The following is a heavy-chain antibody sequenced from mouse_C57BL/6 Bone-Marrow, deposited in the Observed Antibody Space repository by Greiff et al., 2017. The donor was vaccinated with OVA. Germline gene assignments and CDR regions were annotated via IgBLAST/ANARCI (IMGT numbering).Heavy chain of an antibody. Sequence: VMLVESGPGLVAPSQSLSITCTVPGFSSTSYGVSWVRQPPGKGLEWLGVIWGDGSTNYHSALISRLSISKDNSKSQVFLKLNSLQTDDTATYYCAKGLLPDQFPYYAMDYWGQGTSVTVSS. CDR3: AKGLLPDQFPYYAMDY. J-gene: IGHJ4*01. V-gene: IGHV2-3*01. CDR2: IWGDGST. D-gene: IGHD1-1*01. CDR1: GFSSTSYG.